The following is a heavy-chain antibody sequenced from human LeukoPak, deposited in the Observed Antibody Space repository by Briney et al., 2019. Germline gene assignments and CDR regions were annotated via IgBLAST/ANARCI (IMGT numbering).Heavy chain of an antibody. J-gene: IGHJ6*02. V-gene: IGHV4-30-4*01. Sequence: SETLSLTCTVSGGSISSGDYYWSWIRQPPGKGLEWIGYIYYSGSTYYNPSLKSRVTISVDTSKNQFSLKLSSVTAADTAVYYCARDRALKTGYCGGDCDYGMDVWGQGTTVTVSS. CDR1: GGSISSGDYY. D-gene: IGHD2-21*02. CDR2: IYYSGST. CDR3: ARDRALKTGYCGGDCDYGMDV.